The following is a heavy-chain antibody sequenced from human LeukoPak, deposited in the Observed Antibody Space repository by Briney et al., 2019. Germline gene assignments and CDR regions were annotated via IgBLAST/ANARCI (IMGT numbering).Heavy chain of an antibody. D-gene: IGHD6-25*01. CDR1: GYTFTGCY. V-gene: IGHV1-2*02. Sequence: ASVKVSCKASGYTFTGCYMHWVRQAPGQGLEWMGWINPNSGGTNYAQKFQGRVTMTRDTSISTAYMELSRLRSDDTAVYYCARVSSSGYYMDVWGKGTTVTISS. J-gene: IGHJ6*03. CDR2: INPNSGGT. CDR3: ARVSSSGYYMDV.